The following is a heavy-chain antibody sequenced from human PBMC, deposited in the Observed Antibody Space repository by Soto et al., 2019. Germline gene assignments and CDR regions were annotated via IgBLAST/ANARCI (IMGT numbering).Heavy chain of an antibody. Sequence: VQLVESGGGVVQPGRSLRLSCAASGFTFSDYAMHWVRQAPGKGLEWVAVVSHDGRNTHYADSVKGRFTISRDSAKNTVSLEMTSLRAEETAVYYCAKGGRQWMVTSDFNYWGQGALVTVSS. CDR3: AKGGRQWMVTSDFNY. D-gene: IGHD6-19*01. CDR2: VSHDGRNT. V-gene: IGHV3-30*18. CDR1: GFTFSDYA. J-gene: IGHJ4*02.